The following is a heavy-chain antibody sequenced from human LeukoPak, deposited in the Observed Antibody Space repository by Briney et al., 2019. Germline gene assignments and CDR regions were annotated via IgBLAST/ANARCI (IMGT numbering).Heavy chain of an antibody. CDR3: ARLNRLRGYSGYGGYFDY. V-gene: IGHV4-31*03. J-gene: IGHJ4*02. Sequence: SSQTLSLTCTVSGDSISSGGYYWSWIRQHPGKGLEWIGYIYYSGSTYYNPSLKSRVTISVDTSKNQFSLKLSSVTAADTAVYYCARLNRLRGYSGYGGYFDYWGQGTLVTVSS. CDR2: IYYSGST. CDR1: GDSISSGGYY. D-gene: IGHD5-12*01.